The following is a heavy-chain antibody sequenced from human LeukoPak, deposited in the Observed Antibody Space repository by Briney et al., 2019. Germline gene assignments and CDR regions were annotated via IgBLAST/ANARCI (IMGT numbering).Heavy chain of an antibody. J-gene: IGHJ4*02. D-gene: IGHD6-19*01. Sequence: PSETLSFTCTVSGYSISSGHYWGWVRPPPGKGLEWIGSIYHSGNTYCNPSLKSRVTISVDMSKNQFSLNLSSVTAADTAVYYCARHGYIAVAGTVDYWGQGTLITVSS. V-gene: IGHV4-38-2*02. CDR2: IYHSGNT. CDR3: ARHGYIAVAGTVDY. CDR1: GYSISSGHY.